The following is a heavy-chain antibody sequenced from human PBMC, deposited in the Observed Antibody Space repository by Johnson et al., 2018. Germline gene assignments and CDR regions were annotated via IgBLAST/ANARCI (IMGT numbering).Heavy chain of an antibody. CDR2: IIPIFGTA. CDR3: AGAGSFSGGSCYGFAFDI. V-gene: IGHV1-69*12. Sequence: QVQLVQSGAEVKKPGSSVKVSCKASGGTFSSYAISWVRQAPGQGLEWMGGIIPIFGTANYAQKFQGRVTITADESPGTAYMELSSLRSGDTAVYYCAGAGSFSGGSCYGFAFDIWGQGTMVTVSS. D-gene: IGHD2-15*01. CDR1: GGTFSSYA. J-gene: IGHJ3*02.